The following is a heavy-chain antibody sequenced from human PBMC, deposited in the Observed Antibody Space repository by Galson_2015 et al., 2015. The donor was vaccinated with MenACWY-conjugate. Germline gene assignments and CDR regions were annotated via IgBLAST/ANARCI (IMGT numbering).Heavy chain of an antibody. D-gene: IGHD5-24*01. CDR2: IYYNGRT. Sequence: TLSLTCTVSGVSINNDVYYWGWVRQHPGKGLECLGYIYYNGRTYYNPSLKSRVTMSRDTAKNQFSLEVTSVTAADTAIYYCARIRIEMSTIKLDSWGQGTPVTVSS. CDR3: ARIRIEMSTIKLDS. CDR1: GVSINNDVYY. V-gene: IGHV4-31*03. J-gene: IGHJ4*02.